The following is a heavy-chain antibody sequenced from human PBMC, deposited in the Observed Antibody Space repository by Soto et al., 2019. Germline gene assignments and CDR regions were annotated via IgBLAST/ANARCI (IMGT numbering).Heavy chain of an antibody. J-gene: IGHJ4*02. CDR1: RYTFTSYY. V-gene: IGHV1-46*01. CDR3: ARVDPIQLWDY. D-gene: IGHD5-18*01. CDR2: LNPSGGST. Sequence: ASVKVSCKASRYTFTSYYMHWVRRAPGQGLEWMGILNPSGGSTSYAQKFQGRVTMTRDTSTSTVYMELSSLRSEDTAVYYCARVDPIQLWDYWGQGTLVTVSS.